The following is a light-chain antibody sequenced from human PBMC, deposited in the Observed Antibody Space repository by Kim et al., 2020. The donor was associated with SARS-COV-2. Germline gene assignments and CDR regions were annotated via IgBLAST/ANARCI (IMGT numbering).Light chain of an antibody. CDR2: RNN. CDR1: TSNLGSNY. V-gene: IGLV1-47*01. Sequence: QSVLAQPPSTSGTPGQRVTISCSGSTSNLGSNYVYWYQQLPGAAPKLLIYRNNQRPSGVPHRFSASKSGTSASLAISGLRSDDEADYYCAAWDDSLSGPRFGGGTKVTVL. J-gene: IGLJ2*01. CDR3: AAWDDSLSGPR.